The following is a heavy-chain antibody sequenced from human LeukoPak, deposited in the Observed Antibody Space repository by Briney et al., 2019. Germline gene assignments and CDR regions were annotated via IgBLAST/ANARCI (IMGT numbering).Heavy chain of an antibody. CDR1: GGSISSYY. Sequence: SETLSLTCTVSGGSISSYYWSWIRQPPGKGLEWIGYIYYSGSTNYNPSLKSRVAISVDTSKNQFSLKLSSVTAADTAVYYCARVGYSSGWTHRIYYYYIDVWGKGTTVTISS. CDR2: IYYSGST. V-gene: IGHV4-59*01. CDR3: ARVGYSSGWTHRIYYYYIDV. J-gene: IGHJ6*03. D-gene: IGHD6-19*01.